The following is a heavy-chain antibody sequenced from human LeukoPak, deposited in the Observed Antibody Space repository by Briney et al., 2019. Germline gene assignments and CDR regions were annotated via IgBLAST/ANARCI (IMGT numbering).Heavy chain of an antibody. Sequence: PSETLSLTCTVSGDSVTSGYWSWIRQPPGKGLEWIGYIYDSGITDYNPSLKSRLTISVDTSNNQFSLNLSSVTAADTAVYYCAGRGHRYSRDWGQGILVTASS. D-gene: IGHD2-15*01. CDR3: AGRGHRYSRD. CDR1: GDSVTSGY. CDR2: IYDSGIT. V-gene: IGHV4-4*09. J-gene: IGHJ1*01.